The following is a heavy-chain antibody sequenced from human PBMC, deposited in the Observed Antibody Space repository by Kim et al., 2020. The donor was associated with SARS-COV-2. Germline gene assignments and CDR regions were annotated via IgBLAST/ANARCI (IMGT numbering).Heavy chain of an antibody. J-gene: IGHJ3*02. CDR2: INYSGGT. Sequence: SETLSLTCTVSGGSISNSYWTWIRQAPGKGLEWIAYINYSGGTRYNPSLKSRVTISVDTSKNQISLKLSSVTAADTAVYYCARIGGSVSWDAFDIWGQGTMVTVSS. CDR1: GGSISNSY. CDR3: ARIGGSVSWDAFDI. V-gene: IGHV4-59*08. D-gene: IGHD3-10*01.